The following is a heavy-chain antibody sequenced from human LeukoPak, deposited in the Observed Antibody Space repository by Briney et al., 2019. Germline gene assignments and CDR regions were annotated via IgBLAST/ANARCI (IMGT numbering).Heavy chain of an antibody. CDR1: GYTFTSYD. CDR2: MNPNSGNT. J-gene: IGHJ6*03. V-gene: IGHV1-8*01. Sequence: ASVKVSCKASGYTFTSYDINWVRQATGQGLEWMGWMNPNSGNTGYAQKFQGRVTMTRNTSISTAYMELSSLRSEDTDVYYCAREIGSSWFGRYYYMDVWGKGTTVTVSS. D-gene: IGHD6-13*01. CDR3: AREIGSSWFGRYYYMDV.